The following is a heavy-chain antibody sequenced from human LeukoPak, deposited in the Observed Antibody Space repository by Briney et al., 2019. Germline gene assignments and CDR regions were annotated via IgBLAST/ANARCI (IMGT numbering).Heavy chain of an antibody. D-gene: IGHD7-27*01. CDR1: GFTFSNFW. Sequence: GGSLRPSCAASGFTFSNFWMSWLRQAPGKGLEWVANIKQDGSEKNYVDSVKGRFTISRDNAKNSLLLQMNSLRAEDTAVYYCTRAGASWDSRWYFDLWGRGTLVTVSS. J-gene: IGHJ2*01. CDR2: IKQDGSEK. CDR3: TRAGASWDSRWYFDL. V-gene: IGHV3-7*01.